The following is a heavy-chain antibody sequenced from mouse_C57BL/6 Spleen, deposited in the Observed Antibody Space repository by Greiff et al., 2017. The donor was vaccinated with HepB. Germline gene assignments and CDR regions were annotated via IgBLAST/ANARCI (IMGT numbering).Heavy chain of an antibody. CDR2: IDPSDSET. CDR1: GYTFSSYW. D-gene: IGHD3-2*02. Sequence: QVQLQQPGAELVRPGSSVKLSCKASGYTFSSYWMHWVKQRPIQGLEWIGNIDPSDSETHYNQKFKDKATLTVDKSSSTAYMQLSSLTSEDSAVYYCARTGSSGYGFDYWGQGTTLTVSS. J-gene: IGHJ2*01. CDR3: ARTGSSGYGFDY. V-gene: IGHV1-52*01.